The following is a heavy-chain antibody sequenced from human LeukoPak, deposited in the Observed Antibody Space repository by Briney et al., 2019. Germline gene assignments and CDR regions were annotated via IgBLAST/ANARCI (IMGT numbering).Heavy chain of an antibody. Sequence: SETLSLTCTVSGGSISSSSYYWGWIRQPPGKGLEWIGSIYYSGSTYYNPSLKSRVTISVDTSKNQFSLKLSSVTAADTAVYYCARGDLRFLEWSFDYWGQGTLVTVSS. CDR3: ARGDLRFLEWSFDY. V-gene: IGHV4-39*07. J-gene: IGHJ4*02. D-gene: IGHD3-3*01. CDR1: GGSISSSSYY. CDR2: IYYSGST.